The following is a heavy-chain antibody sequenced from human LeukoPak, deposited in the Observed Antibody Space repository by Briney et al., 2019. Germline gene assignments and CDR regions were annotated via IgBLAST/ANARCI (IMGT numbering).Heavy chain of an antibody. V-gene: IGHV3-43*01. J-gene: IGHJ4*02. CDR3: ARQNLGATEFGY. CDR2: ISWDGGSK. CDR1: GFMFEDYS. D-gene: IGHD1-26*01. Sequence: PGGSLRLSCAASGFMFEDYSMHWVRQAPGKGLEWVSVISWDGGSKYYADSVQGRFTISRDNSKNSLYLDMNSRRAEDTAVYYCARQNLGATEFGYWGQGTLVTVSS.